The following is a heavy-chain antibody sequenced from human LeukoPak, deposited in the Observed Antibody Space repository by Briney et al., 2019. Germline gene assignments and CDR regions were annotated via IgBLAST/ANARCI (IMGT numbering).Heavy chain of an antibody. J-gene: IGHJ4*02. CDR3: ARGSSGYSYG. CDR2: NYYSGNT. CDR1: GGSISSYY. Sequence: SETLSLTCTVSGGSISSYYWSWIRQPPGKGLEWIGYNYYSGNTNYNPSLKSRVTISVDTSKNQFSLKLSSVTAADTAVYYCARGSSGYSYGWGQGILVTVSS. D-gene: IGHD5-18*01. V-gene: IGHV4-59*01.